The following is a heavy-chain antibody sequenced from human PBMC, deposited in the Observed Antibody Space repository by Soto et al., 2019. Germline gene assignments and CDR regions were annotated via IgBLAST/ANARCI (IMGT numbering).Heavy chain of an antibody. CDR3: AKRWSGYGLGEGGMDV. CDR2: ISGSGGST. V-gene: IGHV3-23*01. D-gene: IGHD5-12*01. Sequence: GSLRLSCAASGFTFSSYAMSWVRQAPGKGLEWVSAISGSGGSTYYADSVKGRFTISRDNSKNTLYLQMNSLRAEDTAVYYCAKRWSGYGLGEGGMDVWGQGTTVTVSS. J-gene: IGHJ6*02. CDR1: GFTFSSYA.